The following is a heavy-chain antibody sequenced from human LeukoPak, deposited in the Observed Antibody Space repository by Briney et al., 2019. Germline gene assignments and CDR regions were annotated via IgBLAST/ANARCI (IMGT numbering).Heavy chain of an antibody. V-gene: IGHV1-58*01. J-gene: IGHJ6*02. CDR2: IVVGSGNT. CDR1: GFTFTNSA. CDR3: AAGHCSGGSCYPYYYSDMDV. D-gene: IGHD2-15*01. Sequence: ASVNVSCKASGFTFTNSAVQWVRQARGQRLEWIGWIVVGSGNTNYAQKFQERVTITRDMSTSTAYMELSSLRSEDTAVYYCAAGHCSGGSCYPYYYSDMDVWGQGTTVTVSS.